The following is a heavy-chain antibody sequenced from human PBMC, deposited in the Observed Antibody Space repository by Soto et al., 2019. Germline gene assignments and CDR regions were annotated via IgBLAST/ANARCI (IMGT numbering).Heavy chain of an antibody. J-gene: IGHJ4*02. CDR1: GGTFSSYT. CDR3: ASTSGSRDLDY. CDR2: IIPILGIA. Sequence: QVQLVQSGAEVKKPGSSVKVSCKASGGTFSSYTISWVRQAPGQGLEWMGRIIPILGIANYAQKFQGRVTIPADKSTSTAYMELSSLRSEDTAVYYCASTSGSRDLDYWGQGTLVTVSS. V-gene: IGHV1-69*02. D-gene: IGHD3-10*01.